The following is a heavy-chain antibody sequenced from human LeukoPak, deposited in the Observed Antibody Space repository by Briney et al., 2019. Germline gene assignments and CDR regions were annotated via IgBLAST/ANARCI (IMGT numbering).Heavy chain of an antibody. V-gene: IGHV3-21*05. J-gene: IGHJ6*03. CDR1: GFIFSSYT. CDR2: IGSSSNYI. D-gene: IGHD6-19*01. Sequence: GGSLRLPCEASGFIFSSYTMNWVRQAPGKGLEWVSYIGSSSNYIYYADSVKGRFTISRDNAKNSLYLQMNSLRAEDTAVYYCARAVSVAGTRGPVYYYMDVWGKGTTVTVSS. CDR3: ARAVSVAGTRGPVYYYMDV.